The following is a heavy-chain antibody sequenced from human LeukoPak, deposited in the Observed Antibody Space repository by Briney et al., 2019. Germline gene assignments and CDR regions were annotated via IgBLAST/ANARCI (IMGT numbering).Heavy chain of an antibody. D-gene: IGHD2-2*01. CDR2: IIPIFGIA. Sequence: SVKVSCKASGGTFNSYAISSVRQTPGQGREWMGRIIPIFGIANYAQKFQGRVTITADKSTSTAYMELGSLRSEDTAVYYCARGYCSSTSCYYWFDPWGQGTLVTVSS. CDR1: GGTFNSYA. CDR3: ARGYCSSTSCYYWFDP. V-gene: IGHV1-69*04. J-gene: IGHJ5*02.